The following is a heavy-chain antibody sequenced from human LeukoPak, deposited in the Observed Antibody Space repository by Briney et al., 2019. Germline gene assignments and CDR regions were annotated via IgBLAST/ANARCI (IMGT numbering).Heavy chain of an antibody. CDR2: IKQDGSEK. CDR1: GFTFSSYW. Sequence: GGSLRLSCAASGFTFSSYWMSWVRQAPGKGLEWVANIKQDGSEKYYVDSVKGRLTISRDNAKNSLYLQMNSLRAEDTAVYYCAREALVIYYDSSGRDAFDIWGQGTMVTVSS. J-gene: IGHJ3*02. CDR3: AREALVIYYDSSGRDAFDI. D-gene: IGHD3-22*01. V-gene: IGHV3-7*01.